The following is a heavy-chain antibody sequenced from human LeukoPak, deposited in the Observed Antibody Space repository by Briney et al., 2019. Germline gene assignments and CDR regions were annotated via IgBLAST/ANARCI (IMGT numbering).Heavy chain of an antibody. J-gene: IGHJ4*02. CDR1: GFTFSSYG. CDR3: AKDMYSSSSYYFDY. CDR2: ISYDGSNK. V-gene: IGHV3-30*18. Sequence: PGGSLRLSCAAAGFTFSSYGMHWVRQAPGKGLEWVAVISYDGSNKYYADPVKGRFTISRDNSKNTLYLQMNSPRAADTAVYYCAKDMYSSSSYYFDYWGQGTLVTVSS. D-gene: IGHD6-13*01.